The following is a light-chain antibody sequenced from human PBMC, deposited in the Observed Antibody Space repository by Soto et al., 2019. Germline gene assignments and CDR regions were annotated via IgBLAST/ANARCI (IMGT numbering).Light chain of an antibody. Sequence: EKVMTQSPATLSVSPGERATLSCRASQSVSSSLAWYQQKPGQAPRLLIYGASTRATGIPARFSGIGSGTEFTLTISSLQSEDFAVYYCQQYNDWPPLTFGGGTKVDIK. CDR2: GAS. J-gene: IGKJ4*01. CDR3: QQYNDWPPLT. CDR1: QSVSSS. V-gene: IGKV3-15*01.